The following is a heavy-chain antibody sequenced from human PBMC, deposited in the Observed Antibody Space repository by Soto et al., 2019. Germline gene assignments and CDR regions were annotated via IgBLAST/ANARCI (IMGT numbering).Heavy chain of an antibody. CDR2: ISPRSGGT. CDR1: GYTFIDYY. CDR3: ARPPGYISDWYYFDL. D-gene: IGHD3-9*01. J-gene: IGHJ4*02. V-gene: IGHV1-2*02. Sequence: GASVKVSCKVSGYTFIDYYMHWVRQAPGQGFEWMGRISPRSGGTNYAQKFQGRVTMTWDTSLNTAYMELSSLISEDTAVYYCARPPGYISDWYYFDLWGQGTLVTVSS.